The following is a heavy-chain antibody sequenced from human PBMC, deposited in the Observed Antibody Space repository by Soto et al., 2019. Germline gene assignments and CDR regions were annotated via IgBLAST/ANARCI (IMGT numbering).Heavy chain of an antibody. CDR2: IYYSGST. CDR1: GGSISSCGYY. V-gene: IGHV4-31*03. J-gene: IGHJ5*02. CDR3: ARDLGRHSSSPDAGNLFAP. Sequence: SETLSLTCTVSGGSISSCGYYWSWIRQHPGKGLEWIGYIYYSGSTYYNPSLKSRVTISVDTSKNQFSLKLSSVTAADTAVYYCARDLGRHSSSPDAGNLFAPWGQGTLVTVSS. D-gene: IGHD6-6*01.